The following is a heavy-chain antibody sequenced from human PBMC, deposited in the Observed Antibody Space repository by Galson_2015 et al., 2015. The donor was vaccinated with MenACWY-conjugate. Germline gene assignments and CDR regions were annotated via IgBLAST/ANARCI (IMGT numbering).Heavy chain of an antibody. CDR2: ISNSGGTK. D-gene: IGHD3-3*01. CDR1: GFTFSSYA. J-gene: IGHJ6*02. V-gene: IGHV3-23*01. Sequence: SLRLSCAVSGFTFSSYAMSWVRQAPGKGLEWVSYISNSGGTKYYADTVKGRFTISRDNSKNTLYLQTNSLRAEDTAVYYCAKVPVSGCYYNCMDVWGQGTTVTVSS. CDR3: AKVPVSGCYYNCMDV.